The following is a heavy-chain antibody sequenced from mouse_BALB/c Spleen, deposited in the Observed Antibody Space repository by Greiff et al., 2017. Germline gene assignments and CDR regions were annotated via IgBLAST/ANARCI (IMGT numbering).Heavy chain of an antibody. CDR1: GFTFSSYY. V-gene: IGHV5-6-2*01. Sequence: EVQVVESGGGLVKLGGSLKLSCAASGFTFSSYYMSWVRQTPEKRLELVAAINSNGGSTYYPDTVKGRFTISRDNAKNTLYLQMSSLKSEDTALYYCARQGYDYDWFAYWGQGTLVTVSA. D-gene: IGHD2-4*01. CDR3: ARQGYDYDWFAY. J-gene: IGHJ3*01. CDR2: INSNGGST.